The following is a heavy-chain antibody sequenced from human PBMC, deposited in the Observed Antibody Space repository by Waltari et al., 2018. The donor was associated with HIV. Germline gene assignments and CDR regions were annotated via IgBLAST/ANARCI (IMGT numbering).Heavy chain of an antibody. Sequence: QVQLVQSGAEVKKPGSSVGVSCKASGDTLSSYTINWVRQAPGQGLEWMGRIIPILDLSNSAQKFQDRVTIMADKSTNTAYMDLSSLTSEDTAVYYCARGKGYYGMDVWGQGTTVTVSS. CDR1: GDTLSSYT. V-gene: IGHV1-69*02. CDR2: IIPILDLS. J-gene: IGHJ6*02. CDR3: ARGKGYYGMDV.